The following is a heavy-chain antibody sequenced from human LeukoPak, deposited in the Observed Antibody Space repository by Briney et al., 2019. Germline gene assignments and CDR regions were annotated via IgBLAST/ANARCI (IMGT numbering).Heavy chain of an antibody. Sequence: GGSLRLSCAASGFTFSGYWMSWVRQAPGKGLEWVANIKQDGSEKYYVDSVKGRFTISRDNAKNSLYLQMNSLRAEDTAVYYCARGRYGSGSYPIFDYWGQGTLVTVSS. D-gene: IGHD3-10*01. CDR2: IKQDGSEK. V-gene: IGHV3-7*01. CDR3: ARGRYGSGSYPIFDY. CDR1: GFTFSGYW. J-gene: IGHJ4*02.